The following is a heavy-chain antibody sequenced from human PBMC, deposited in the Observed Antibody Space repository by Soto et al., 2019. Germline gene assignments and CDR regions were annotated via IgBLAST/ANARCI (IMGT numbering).Heavy chain of an antibody. V-gene: IGHV3-33*08. CDR1: GLPFVSYA. Sequence: GGSLKLSFAPLGLPFVSYAINWVAWVLGKGLEWVAVIWFDGSNKYYADSVRGRFTISRDNSKNTVWLQMNSLIAEDTAVYYCARESGGRQLDYWGQGTLVTVSS. CDR2: IWFDGSNK. CDR3: ARESGGRQLDY. J-gene: IGHJ4*02. D-gene: IGHD6-19*01.